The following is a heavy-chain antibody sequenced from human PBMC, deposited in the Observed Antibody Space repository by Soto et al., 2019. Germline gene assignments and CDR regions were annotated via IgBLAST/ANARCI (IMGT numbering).Heavy chain of an antibody. Sequence: SEPLSLTCAVYGGSFSGYYWSWIRQPPGKGLEWIGEINHSGSTNYNPSLKSRVTISVDTFKNQFSLKLSSVTAADTAVYYCAGAPGYNSGWYYYWGQGTLVTVSS. CDR1: GGSFSGYY. D-gene: IGHD6-13*01. CDR3: AGAPGYNSGWYYY. CDR2: INHSGST. V-gene: IGHV4-34*01. J-gene: IGHJ4*02.